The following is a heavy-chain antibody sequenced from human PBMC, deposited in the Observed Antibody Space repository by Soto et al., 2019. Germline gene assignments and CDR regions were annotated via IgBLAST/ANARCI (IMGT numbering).Heavy chain of an antibody. D-gene: IGHD4-17*01. V-gene: IGHV3-15*07. CDR2: IKSKTDGGTT. Sequence: GGSLRLSCAACGFTFSNAWMNWVRQAPGKGLEWVGRIKSKTDGGTTDYAAPVKGRFTISRDDSKNTLYLQMNSLKTEDTAVYYCTTGGTTVTTRYYYGMDVWGQGTTVTVSS. CDR1: GFTFSNAW. J-gene: IGHJ6*02. CDR3: TTGGTTVTTRYYYGMDV.